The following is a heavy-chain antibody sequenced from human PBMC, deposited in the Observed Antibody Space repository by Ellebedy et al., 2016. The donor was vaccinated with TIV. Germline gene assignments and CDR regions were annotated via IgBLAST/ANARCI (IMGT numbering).Heavy chain of an antibody. CDR2: IYTSGST. CDR1: GGSISTYY. J-gene: IGHJ3*02. V-gene: IGHV4-4*07. CDR3: ARDQRGSGWSYGAFDI. D-gene: IGHD6-19*01. Sequence: MPSETLSLTCTVSGGSISTYYWSCIRQPAGKGLEWIGRIYTSGSTNYTPSLKSRVTMSVDTSKNQFSLKLSSVTAADTAVYYCARDQRGSGWSYGAFDIWGQGTMVTVSS.